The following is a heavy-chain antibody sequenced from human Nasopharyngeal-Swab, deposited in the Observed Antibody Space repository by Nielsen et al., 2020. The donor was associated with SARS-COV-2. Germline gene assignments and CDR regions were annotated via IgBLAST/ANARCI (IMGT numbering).Heavy chain of an antibody. D-gene: IGHD5-24*01. CDR1: GFTFSSYSMN. Sequence: ESLKISCAASGFTFSSYSMNWVRQAPGKGLEWIGSIYYSGSTYYNPSLKSRVTISVDTSKNQFSLKLSSVTAADTAVYYCARHERRWLQLRPEYFQHWGQGTLVTVSS. CDR2: IYYSGST. J-gene: IGHJ1*01. CDR3: ARHERRWLQLRPEYFQH. V-gene: IGHV4-39*01.